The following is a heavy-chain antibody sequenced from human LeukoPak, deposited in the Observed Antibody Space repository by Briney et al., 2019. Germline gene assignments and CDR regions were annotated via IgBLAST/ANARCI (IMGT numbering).Heavy chain of an antibody. V-gene: IGHV3-43*02. Sequence: GGSLRLSCVASGLPIADFAMHWVRQAPGKGLEWVSLISGDGVSTFYADSVKGRFSISRDNSKNSLYLEVNSLRTEDAAMYYCAKESGKFDYWGQGTLVAVSS. J-gene: IGHJ4*02. CDR2: ISGDGVST. CDR3: AKESGKFDY. CDR1: GLPIADFA.